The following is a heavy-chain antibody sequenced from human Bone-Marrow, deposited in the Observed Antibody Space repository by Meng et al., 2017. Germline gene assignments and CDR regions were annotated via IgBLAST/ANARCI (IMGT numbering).Heavy chain of an antibody. CDR3: ASWIYSCGWQ. D-gene: IGHD6-19*01. CDR2: IYHGGDT. CDR1: GGSISSIDW. Sequence: VELEESGPGLVQPSGTLSLTCVVSGGSISSIDWWSWVRQPPGKGLEWIGEIYHGGDTNYNPSLKSRVTIAIDRSKNQFSLKLSSVTAADTAVYYCASWIYSCGWQWGQGTLVTVSS. J-gene: IGHJ4*02. V-gene: IGHV4/OR15-8*02.